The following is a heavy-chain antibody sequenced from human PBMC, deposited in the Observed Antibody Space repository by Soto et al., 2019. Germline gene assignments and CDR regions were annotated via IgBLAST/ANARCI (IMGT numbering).Heavy chain of an antibody. Sequence: QVQLQESGPGLVKPSETLSLTCTVSGGSVSSGSYYWSWIRQPPGKGLEWIGYIYYSGSTNYNPPPQSRVPLSVNTSKNPFSLKLSSVTAADTAVYYCSREGSYDSSGYYSDYWGQGTLVTVSS. V-gene: IGHV4-61*01. D-gene: IGHD3-22*01. CDR3: SREGSYDSSGYYSDY. CDR2: IYYSGST. J-gene: IGHJ4*02. CDR1: GGSVSSGSYY.